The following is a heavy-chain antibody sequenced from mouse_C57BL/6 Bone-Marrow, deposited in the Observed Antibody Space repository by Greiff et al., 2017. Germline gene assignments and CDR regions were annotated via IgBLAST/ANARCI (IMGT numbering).Heavy chain of an antibody. D-gene: IGHD1-1*01. Sequence: ESGPGLVKPSQSLSLTCSVTGYSITSGYYWNWIRQFPGNKLEWMGYISYDGSNNYNPSLKNRISITRDTSKNQFFLKLNSVTTEDTATYYCARDGITTVVASDYWGQGTTRTVSS. J-gene: IGHJ2*01. CDR3: ARDGITTVVASDY. CDR2: ISYDGSN. V-gene: IGHV3-6*01. CDR1: GYSITSGYY.